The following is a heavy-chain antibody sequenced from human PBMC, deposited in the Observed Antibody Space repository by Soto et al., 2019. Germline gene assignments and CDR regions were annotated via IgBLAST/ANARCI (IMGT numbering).Heavy chain of an antibody. CDR1: GGSISSSSYY. J-gene: IGHJ4*02. CDR2: IYYSGST. D-gene: IGHD3-10*01. Sequence: PSETLSLTCTVSGGSISSSSYYWGWIRQPPGKGLEWIGNIYYSGSTYYNPSLKSRVTISVDTSKNQFSLKLSSVTAADTAVYSCARARSASGSLYFDYWGQGTLVTVSS. CDR3: ARARSASGSLYFDY. V-gene: IGHV4-39*01.